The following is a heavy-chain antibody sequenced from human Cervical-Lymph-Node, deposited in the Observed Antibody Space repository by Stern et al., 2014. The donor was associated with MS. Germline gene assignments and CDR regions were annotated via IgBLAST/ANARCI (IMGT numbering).Heavy chain of an antibody. CDR1: GFTFTNHG. J-gene: IGHJ4*02. Sequence: DQLVESGAEVKKPGASVKVSCKASGFTFTNHGISWVRQAPGQGLEWMGWINGYNGNIDFAQKFQGRLIMTTDTSTSTVYMELRSPGFDDTAVYYCARDRGLVGNTTDDYWGQGTLVTVSS. D-gene: IGHD1-26*01. CDR3: ARDRGLVGNTTDDY. V-gene: IGHV1-18*01. CDR2: INGYNGNI.